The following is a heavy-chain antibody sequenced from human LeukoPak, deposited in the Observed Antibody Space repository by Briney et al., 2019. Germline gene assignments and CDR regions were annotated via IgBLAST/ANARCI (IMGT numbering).Heavy chain of an antibody. V-gene: IGHV3-11*04. CDR3: ARGVGDIVVVPAAYNWFDP. D-gene: IGHD2-2*01. CDR2: ISSSGSTI. J-gene: IGHJ5*02. Sequence: PGGSLRLSCAASGFTFSDYYMSWIRQAPGRGLEWVSYISSSGSTIYYADSVKGRFTISRDNAKNSLYLQMNSLRAEDTAVYYCARGVGDIVVVPAAYNWFDPWGQGTLVTVSS. CDR1: GFTFSDYY.